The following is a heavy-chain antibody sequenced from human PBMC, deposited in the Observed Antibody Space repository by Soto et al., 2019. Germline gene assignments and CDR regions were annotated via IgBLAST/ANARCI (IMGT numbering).Heavy chain of an antibody. J-gene: IGHJ6*03. CDR2: IGSAGDT. CDR3: ARGEKSYYYMDV. Sequence: GGSLRLSCAASGFPFSSYDMHWVRQGTGKGLEWVSTIGSAGDTYYPGSVKGRFIIFRENAKNSLYLQMNSLRAGDTAVYYCARGEKSYYYMDVWGKGTTVTVSS. V-gene: IGHV3-13*01. CDR1: GFPFSSYD. D-gene: IGHD1-26*01.